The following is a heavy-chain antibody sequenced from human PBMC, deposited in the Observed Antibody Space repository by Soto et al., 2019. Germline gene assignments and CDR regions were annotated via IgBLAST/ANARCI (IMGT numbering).Heavy chain of an antibody. V-gene: IGHV4-4*02. D-gene: IGHD5-12*01. CDR1: GGSISSSNW. CDR2: IYHSGST. Sequence: QVQLQESGPGLVKPSGTLSLTCAVSGGSISSSNWWSWVRQPPGKGLEWIGEIYHSGSTNYNPSLKSRVTISVDKSKNQFSPKLSSVTAADTAVYYCARDQGYSGYDFAFDYWGQGTLVTVSS. CDR3: ARDQGYSGYDFAFDY. J-gene: IGHJ4*02.